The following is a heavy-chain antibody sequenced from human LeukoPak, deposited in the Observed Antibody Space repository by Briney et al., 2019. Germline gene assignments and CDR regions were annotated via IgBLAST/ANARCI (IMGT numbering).Heavy chain of an antibody. Sequence: RSGGSLRLSCAASGFTVSSNYMSWVRQAPGKGLEWVSVIYSGGSTYYADSVKGRFTISRDNSKNTLYLQMNSLRAEDTAVYYCARDLGDYYDSSGYYPPHYYYGMDVWGQGTTVTVSS. CDR3: ARDLGDYYDSSGYYPPHYYYGMDV. V-gene: IGHV3-53*01. CDR2: IYSGGST. J-gene: IGHJ6*02. CDR1: GFTVSSNY. D-gene: IGHD3-22*01.